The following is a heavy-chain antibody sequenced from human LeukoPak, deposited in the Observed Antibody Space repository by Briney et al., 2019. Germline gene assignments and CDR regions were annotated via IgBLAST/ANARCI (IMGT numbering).Heavy chain of an antibody. D-gene: IGHD6-6*01. J-gene: IGHJ6*03. CDR2: IIPIFGTA. V-gene: IGHV1-69*05. CDR3: ARSQEYSSPGYYYYYMDV. CDR1: GGTFSSYA. Sequence: SVKVSCKASGGTFSSYAISWVRQAPGQGLEWMGGIIPIFGTANYAQKFQGRVTITTDESTSTAYMELSGLRSEDTAVYYCARSQEYSSPGYYYYYMDVWGKGTTVTVSS.